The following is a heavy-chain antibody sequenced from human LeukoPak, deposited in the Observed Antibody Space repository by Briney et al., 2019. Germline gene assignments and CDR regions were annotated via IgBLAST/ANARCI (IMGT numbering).Heavy chain of an antibody. D-gene: IGHD3-22*01. CDR1: GFTFSSYS. CDR3: ARAAEYYYDSSGYYPFDY. CDR2: INSSSSYI. J-gene: IGHJ4*02. V-gene: IGHV3-21*01. Sequence: SGGSLTLSCAASGFTFSSYSMNWVRQPSGKGLEWVSSINSSSSYIYYPDSVKGRFTISRDNAKNSLYLQMNSLRAEDTAVYYCARAAEYYYDSSGYYPFDYWGQGTLVTVSS.